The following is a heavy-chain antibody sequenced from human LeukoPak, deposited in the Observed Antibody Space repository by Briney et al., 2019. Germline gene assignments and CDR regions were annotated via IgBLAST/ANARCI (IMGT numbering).Heavy chain of an antibody. CDR1: GFTFSNYW. CDR3: ARGDITTFGGVIALFDY. Sequence: GGSLRLSCAASGFTFSNYWMHWVRQAPGKGLVWVSRINSDGSSTSYADSVKGRFTISRDNAKNSLYLQMNSLRAEDTAVYYCARGDITTFGGVIALFDYWGQGTLVTVSS. V-gene: IGHV3-74*01. CDR2: INSDGSST. J-gene: IGHJ4*02. D-gene: IGHD3-16*02.